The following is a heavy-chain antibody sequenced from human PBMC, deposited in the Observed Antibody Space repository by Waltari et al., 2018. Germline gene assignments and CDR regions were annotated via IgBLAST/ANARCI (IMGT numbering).Heavy chain of an antibody. Sequence: VQLVESGGGLVQPGRSLRLSCAASGFTFDDYAMHWVRQAPGKGLEWIGEINHSGSTNYNPSLKSRVTISVDTSKNQFSLKLSSVTAADTAVYYCARRPQYSSSSGGVDYWGQGTLVTVSS. V-gene: IGHV4-34*01. CDR1: GFTFDDYA. CDR2: INHSGST. J-gene: IGHJ4*02. D-gene: IGHD6-6*01. CDR3: ARRPQYSSSSGGVDY.